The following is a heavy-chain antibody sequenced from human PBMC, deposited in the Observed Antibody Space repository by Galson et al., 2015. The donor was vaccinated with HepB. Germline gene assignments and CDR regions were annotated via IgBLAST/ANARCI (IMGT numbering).Heavy chain of an antibody. CDR2: ISAYNGNT. CDR3: ARDLRWYGSGSPRGFDY. V-gene: IGHV1-18*01. J-gene: IGHJ4*02. CDR1: GYTFTSYG. Sequence: QSGAEVKKPGESLRISCKASGYTFTSYGISWVRQAPGQGLEWKGWISAYNGNTNYAQKLQGRVTMTTDTSTSTAYMELRSLRSDDTAVYYCARDLRWYGSGSPRGFDYWGQGTLVTVSS. D-gene: IGHD3-10*01.